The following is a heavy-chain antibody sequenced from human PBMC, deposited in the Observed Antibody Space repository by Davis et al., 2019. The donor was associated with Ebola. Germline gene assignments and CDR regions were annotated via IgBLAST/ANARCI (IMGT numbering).Heavy chain of an antibody. CDR3: ARDLQGRDGAAYLDV. CDR1: GFSLSGYN. V-gene: IGHV3-21*01. Sequence: GESLKISCAASGFSLSGYNMNWVRQAPGKGLEWVSSISTSSSYIFYTESVRGRFTISRDNAKNSLFLQMNSLRAEDTAVYYCARDLQGRDGAAYLDVWGQGTLVTVSS. J-gene: IGHJ4*02. CDR2: ISTSSSYI. D-gene: IGHD2-15*01.